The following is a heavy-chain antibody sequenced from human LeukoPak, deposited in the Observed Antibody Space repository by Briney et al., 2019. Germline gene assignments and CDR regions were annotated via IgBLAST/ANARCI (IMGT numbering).Heavy chain of an antibody. J-gene: IGHJ3*02. Sequence: PGGSLRLSCAASGFTFSSYAMSWVRQAPGKGLEWVSAISGSGGSTYYADSVKGRFTISRDNSNDTLYLQMNSLRAEATAVYYCAKADRADFWSGYSFDAFDIWGQGTMVTVSS. D-gene: IGHD3-3*01. CDR1: GFTFSSYA. CDR3: AKADRADFWSGYSFDAFDI. V-gene: IGHV3-23*01. CDR2: ISGSGGST.